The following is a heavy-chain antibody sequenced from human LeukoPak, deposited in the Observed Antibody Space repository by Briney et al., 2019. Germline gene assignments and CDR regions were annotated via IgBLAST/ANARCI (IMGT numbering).Heavy chain of an antibody. J-gene: IGHJ3*02. V-gene: IGHV3-20*01. CDR3: ARDLGYYDISGYSYAFDI. CDR1: GFTFDDYG. CDR2: INWNCCST. D-gene: IGHD3-22*01. Sequence: RGGSLRLSCAVSGFTFDDYGMSWDRQAPGKGLEWECGINWNCCSTRYAASVKGRFTISRHNPNNSLYLQMNSLRADDTAFYHCARDLGYYDISGYSYAFDIWGQGTMVTVSS.